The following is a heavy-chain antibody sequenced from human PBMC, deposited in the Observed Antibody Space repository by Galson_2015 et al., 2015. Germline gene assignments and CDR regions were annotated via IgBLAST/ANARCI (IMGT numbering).Heavy chain of an antibody. CDR2: IYSGGTT. J-gene: IGHJ5*02. D-gene: IGHD2-2*01. V-gene: IGHV3-53*01. Sequence: SLRLSCAASGFTVSSKDMSWVRQAPGKGLEWVSVIYSGGTTYYADSVKGRFIISRDNSKNTLYLQMNSLRVEDTAMYYCARVVNWFDPWGQGTLVTVSS. CDR3: ARVVNWFDP. CDR1: GFTVSSKD.